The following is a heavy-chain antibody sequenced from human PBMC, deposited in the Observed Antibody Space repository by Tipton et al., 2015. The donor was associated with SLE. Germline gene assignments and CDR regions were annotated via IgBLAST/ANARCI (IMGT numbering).Heavy chain of an antibody. D-gene: IGHD6-6*01. Sequence: SLRLSCAASGFTFSSYWMHWVRQAPGKGLVWVSSISSSSSYIYYADSVKGRFTISRDNAKNSLYLQMNSLRAEDTALYYCAKDFYPGEGSSPTGYWGQGTLVTVSS. CDR3: AKDFYPGEGSSPTGY. J-gene: IGHJ4*02. V-gene: IGHV3-21*04. CDR2: ISSSSSYI. CDR1: GFTFSSYW.